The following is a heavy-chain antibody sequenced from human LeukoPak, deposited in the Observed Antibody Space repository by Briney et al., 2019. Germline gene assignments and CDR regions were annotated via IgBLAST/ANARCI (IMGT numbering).Heavy chain of an antibody. D-gene: IGHD3-10*01. CDR2: INPSGGST. Sequence: ASVKVSCKASGYTFTSYYMHWVRQAPGQGLEWMGIINPSGGSTSYAQKFQGRVTMTRDTSTSTVYMELSSLRSEDTAVYYCARKIQKWLAGEDYFDYWGQGTLVTVSS. CDR1: GYTFTSYY. J-gene: IGHJ4*02. V-gene: IGHV1-46*01. CDR3: ARKIQKWLAGEDYFDY.